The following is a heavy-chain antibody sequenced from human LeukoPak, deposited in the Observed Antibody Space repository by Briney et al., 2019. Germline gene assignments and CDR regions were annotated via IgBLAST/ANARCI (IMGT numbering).Heavy chain of an antibody. V-gene: IGHV3-11*04. CDR2: ISTSGNTI. Sequence: PGGSLRLSCTATGFTLRDYYMNWIRQAPGKGLEWVSYISTSGNTIYYADSVKGRFTISRDNAKNSLYLQMDSLRAEDTAVYYCASWGAGGNSWGQGTLVTVSS. J-gene: IGHJ4*02. CDR3: ASWGAGGNS. CDR1: GFTLRDYY. D-gene: IGHD3-16*01.